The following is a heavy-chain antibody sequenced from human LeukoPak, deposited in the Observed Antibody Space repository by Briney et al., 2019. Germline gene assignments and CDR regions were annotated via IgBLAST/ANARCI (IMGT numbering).Heavy chain of an antibody. CDR2: IYTSGST. CDR3: ASTTYRYCSGGSCYSFDI. Sequence: PSETLSLTCTVSGGSISSYYWSWIRQPAGKGLEWIGRIYTSGSTNYNPPLKSRVTMSVDTSKNQFSLKLSSVTAADTAVYYCASTTYRYCSGGSCYSFDIWGQGTMVTVSS. CDR1: GGSISSYY. V-gene: IGHV4-4*07. D-gene: IGHD2-15*01. J-gene: IGHJ3*02.